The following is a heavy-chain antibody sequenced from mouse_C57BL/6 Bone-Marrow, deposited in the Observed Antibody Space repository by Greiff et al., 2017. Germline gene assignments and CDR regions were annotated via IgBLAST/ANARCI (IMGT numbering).Heavy chain of an antibody. Sequence: VQLQQSGAELVRPGASVKLSCTASGFNIKDDYIHWVKQRPEQGLEWIGWIDPEIGDTEYASKFPGKATITSDTSSNTASLQLSRLTSEDTAVYYCSSFDGNYFDFWGQGTPLTVAS. V-gene: IGHV14-4*01. CDR2: IDPEIGDT. J-gene: IGHJ2*01. D-gene: IGHD2-3*01. CDR3: SSFDGNYFDF. CDR1: GFNIKDDY.